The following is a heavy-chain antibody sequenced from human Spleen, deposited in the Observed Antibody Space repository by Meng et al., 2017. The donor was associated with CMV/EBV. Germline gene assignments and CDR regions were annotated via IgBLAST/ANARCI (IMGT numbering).Heavy chain of an antibody. CDR3: ATERGRDGMDV. Sequence: SVKVSCKGSGGALSSYAFNWVRQAPGQGLEWMGVIIPIFGTTNYAEKFQGRVTLTTDESTSTAYMELSSLRSEDTAVYYCATERGRDGMDVWGQGTTVTVSS. V-gene: IGHV1-69*05. CDR1: GGALSSYA. D-gene: IGHD1-26*01. CDR2: IIPIFGTT. J-gene: IGHJ6*02.